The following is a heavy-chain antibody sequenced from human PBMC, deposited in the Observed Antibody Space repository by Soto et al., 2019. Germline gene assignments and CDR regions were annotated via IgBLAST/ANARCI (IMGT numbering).Heavy chain of an antibody. V-gene: IGHV6-1*01. CDR1: GDSVSSNSAA. J-gene: IGHJ4*02. CDR2: TYYRSKWYN. D-gene: IGHD2-2*03. CDR3: ARDGYCISTSCYDDPNYFDY. Sequence: PSPTLSLTCAISGDSVSSNSAAWNWIRQSPSRGLEWLGRTYYRSKWYNDYAVSVKSRITINPDTSKNQFSLQLNSVTPEDTAVYYCARDGYCISTSCYDDPNYFDYWGQGTLVTVSS.